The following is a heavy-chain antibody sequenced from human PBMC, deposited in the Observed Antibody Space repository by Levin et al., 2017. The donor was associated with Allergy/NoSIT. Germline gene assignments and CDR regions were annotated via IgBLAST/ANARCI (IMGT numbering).Heavy chain of an antibody. J-gene: IGHJ3*02. CDR2: IYPGDSDT. CDR1: GYSFTIYW. D-gene: IGHD3-10*01. CDR3: ARPRGSGSVDAFDI. Sequence: PGGSLRLSCKGSGYSFTIYWIAWVRQMPGKGLEWMGIIYPGDSDTRYSPSFQGQVTISADKSISTAYLQWSSLKASDTAMYYCARPRGSGSVDAFDIWGQGTMVTVSS. V-gene: IGHV5-51*01.